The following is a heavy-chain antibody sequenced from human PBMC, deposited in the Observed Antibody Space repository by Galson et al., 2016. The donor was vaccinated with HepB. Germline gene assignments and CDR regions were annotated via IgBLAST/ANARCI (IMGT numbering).Heavy chain of an antibody. CDR3: ARDGRDWLFDY. Sequence: CAISGDSVSGNSVTWNWIGQSPSRGLEWLGRTYYRSKWYFDYAISVESRITINPDTSRNQFSLHLNSVTPEDTAMYYCARDGRDWLFDYWGQGTLVTVSS. D-gene: IGHD3/OR15-3a*01. CDR1: GDSVSGNSVT. CDR2: TYYRSKWYF. J-gene: IGHJ4*02. V-gene: IGHV6-1*01.